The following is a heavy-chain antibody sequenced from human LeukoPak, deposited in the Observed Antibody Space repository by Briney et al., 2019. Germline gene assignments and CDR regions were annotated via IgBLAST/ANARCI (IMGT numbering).Heavy chain of an antibody. J-gene: IGHJ1*01. D-gene: IGHD3-22*01. V-gene: IGHV5-51*01. CDR1: GYSFTSYW. Sequence: GESLKISCKGSGYSFTSYWIGWVRQMPGKGLEWMGIIYPGDSDTRYSPSFQGQVTISADKSISTAYLQWSSLKASDTAMHYCARQYYYDSSGYQGNFQHWGQGTLVTVSS. CDR2: IYPGDSDT. CDR3: ARQYYYDSSGYQGNFQH.